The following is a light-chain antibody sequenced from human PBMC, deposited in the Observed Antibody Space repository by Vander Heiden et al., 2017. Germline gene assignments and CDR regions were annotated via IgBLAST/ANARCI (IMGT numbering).Light chain of an antibody. CDR1: QRLLHSNGYNY. CDR3: MQALQTSFT. J-gene: IGKJ3*01. Sequence: DIVMTQSPLSLPVTPGEPASISCRSSQRLLHSNGYNYLDWYLQKPGQSPQLRIYLGSNRASGVPDRFSGSGSGTDFTLKSSRVEVEDVGVYYCMQALQTSFTFGPGTKVDIK. CDR2: LGS. V-gene: IGKV2-28*01.